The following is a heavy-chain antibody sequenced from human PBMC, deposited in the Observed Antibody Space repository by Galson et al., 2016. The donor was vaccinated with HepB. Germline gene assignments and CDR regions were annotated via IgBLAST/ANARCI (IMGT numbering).Heavy chain of an antibody. D-gene: IGHD1-26*01. CDR2: IIPIFGTI. CDR3: ARSGDYLSWGMDV. J-gene: IGHJ6*02. CDR1: GGTFNTYA. Sequence: VKVSCKASGGTFNTYATTRVRQAPGQGLEWMGGIIPIFGTIHCAQKFQGRLAITADDSTKTAHMELSGLRSEDTALYYCARSGDYLSWGMDVWGQGTSVIVSS. V-gene: IGHV1-69*13.